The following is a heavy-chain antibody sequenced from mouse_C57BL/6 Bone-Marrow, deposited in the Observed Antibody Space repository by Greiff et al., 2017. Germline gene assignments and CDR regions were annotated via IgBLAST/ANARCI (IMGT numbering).Heavy chain of an antibody. CDR2: ISSGGSYT. J-gene: IGHJ3*01. D-gene: IGHD1-1*01. V-gene: IGHV5-6*01. CDR1: GFTFSSYG. CDR3: ARHVTTVRLAY. Sequence: EVMLVESGGDLVKPGGSLKLSCAASGFTFSSYGMSWVRQTPDKRLEWVATISSGGSYTDYPDSVKGRFPISRDNDKNTLYLQMSSLKSEDTAMYYCARHVTTVRLAYWGQGTLVTV.